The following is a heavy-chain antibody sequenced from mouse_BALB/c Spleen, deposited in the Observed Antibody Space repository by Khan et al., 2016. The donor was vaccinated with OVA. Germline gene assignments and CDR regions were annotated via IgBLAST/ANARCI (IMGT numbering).Heavy chain of an antibody. CDR1: GFSLTNYG. CDR2: IWSDGST. J-gene: IGHJ4*01. Sequence: VQLQESGPGLAAPSQSLSITCTISGFSLTNYGVHWVRQPPGKGLEWLVVIWSDGSTTYNSALKSRLTITKDNSQSQVFLRVNSLQTDYTAIYFCARQPYYHYNIMDFWGQGTSVTVSS. V-gene: IGHV2-6-1*01. D-gene: IGHD2-10*01. CDR3: ARQPYYHYNIMDF.